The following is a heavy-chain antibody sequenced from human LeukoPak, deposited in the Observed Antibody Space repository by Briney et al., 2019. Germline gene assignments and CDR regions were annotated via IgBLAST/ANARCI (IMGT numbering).Heavy chain of an antibody. CDR1: GFTFSSIW. CDR3: AKNGGPHGMDV. D-gene: IGHD3-16*01. Sequence: GGSLRLSCATSGFTFSSIWMSWVRQAPGKGLEWVANINYDWCETNYADSVKGRFTISRDNAKNSLHLQMNSLRVEDTAVYYCAKNGGPHGMDVWGQGTTVT. J-gene: IGHJ6*02. CDR2: INYDWCET. V-gene: IGHV3-7*02.